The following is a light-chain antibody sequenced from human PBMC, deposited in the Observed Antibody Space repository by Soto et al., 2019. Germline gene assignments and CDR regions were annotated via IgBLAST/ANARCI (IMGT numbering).Light chain of an antibody. CDR1: QSISSW. Sequence: DLQMTQSPSTLSASVGDRVTITCRASQSISSWLAWDQQKPGKAPKLLIYKASSLESGVQSRFSGSGSGTEFTLTISSLQSDDFATYYCQQYNSYPWTFGQGTKVEIK. V-gene: IGKV1-5*03. CDR2: KAS. J-gene: IGKJ1*01. CDR3: QQYNSYPWT.